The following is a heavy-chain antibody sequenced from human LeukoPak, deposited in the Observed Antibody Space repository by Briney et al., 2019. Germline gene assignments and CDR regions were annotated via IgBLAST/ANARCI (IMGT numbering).Heavy chain of an antibody. Sequence: SETLSLTCAVSGGSISRGDYFWSWIRQPPGKGLEWIVYSYHSVSTYYSTSLESLVTISVDTSKNQFSLKVRSVAAAVTGVYYSARASYAADYWGQGTLVTVSS. CDR2: SYHSVST. CDR1: GGSISRGDYF. J-gene: IGHJ4*02. CDR3: ARASYAADY. V-gene: IGHV4-30-2*01.